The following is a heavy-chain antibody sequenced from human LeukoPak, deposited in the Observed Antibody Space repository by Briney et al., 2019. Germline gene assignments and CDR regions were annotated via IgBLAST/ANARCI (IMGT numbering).Heavy chain of an antibody. Sequence: SQTLSLTCTVSGGSISSGSYSWSWIRQPAGKGLEWIGRIYTSGSTNYNPSLKSRVTISVDTSKNQFSLNLSSVTAADTAVYYCARWSGSVTARNYYYYMDVWGEGTTVTVSS. V-gene: IGHV4-61*02. CDR2: IYTSGST. CDR3: ARWSGSVTARNYYYYMDV. CDR1: GGSISSGSYS. J-gene: IGHJ6*03. D-gene: IGHD6-6*01.